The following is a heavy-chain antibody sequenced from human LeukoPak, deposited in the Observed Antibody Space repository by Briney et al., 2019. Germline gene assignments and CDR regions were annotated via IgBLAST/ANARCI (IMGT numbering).Heavy chain of an antibody. CDR1: GFTVSSNY. CDR3: ARSYSNYPDYYYYYYMDV. V-gene: IGHV3-53*01. J-gene: IGHJ6*03. CDR2: IYSGGST. Sequence: GGSLRLSCAAPGFTVSSNYMSWVRQAPGKGLEWVSVIYSGGSTYYADSVKGRFTISRDNSKNTLYLQMNSLRAEDTAVYYCARSYSNYPDYYYYYYMDVWGKGTTVTVSS. D-gene: IGHD4-11*01.